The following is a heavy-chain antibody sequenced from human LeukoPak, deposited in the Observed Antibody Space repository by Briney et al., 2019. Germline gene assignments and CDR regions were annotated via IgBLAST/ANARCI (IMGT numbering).Heavy chain of an antibody. CDR1: GGSISSMTNY. D-gene: IGHD3-22*01. CDR3: ARRKSYYYDKTLDH. V-gene: IGHV4-39*01. Sequence: SETLSLTCTVSGGSISSMTNYWGWIRQPPGKGLEWIGSIYYSGSTYYNASLKSRVTISVDTSKNQFSLKLSSVTAADTAVYYCARRKSYYYDKTLDHWGQGTLVTVSS. CDR2: IYYSGST. J-gene: IGHJ4*02.